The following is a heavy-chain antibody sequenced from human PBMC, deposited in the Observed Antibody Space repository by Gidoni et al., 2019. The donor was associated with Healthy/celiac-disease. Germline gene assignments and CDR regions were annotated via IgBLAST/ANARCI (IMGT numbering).Heavy chain of an antibody. J-gene: IGHJ2*01. CDR1: GFTFSSSG. CDR3: ARRILGIAAAETGYFDL. Sequence: QVQLVESGGRVVQPGRSLRLSCAASGFTFSSSGMHWVRQAPGKGLEWVAVIWYDGSNKYYADSVKGRVTISRDNSKNTLYLQMNSLRAEDTAVYYCARRILGIAAAETGYFDLWGRGTLVTVSS. D-gene: IGHD6-13*01. CDR2: IWYDGSNK. V-gene: IGHV3-33*01.